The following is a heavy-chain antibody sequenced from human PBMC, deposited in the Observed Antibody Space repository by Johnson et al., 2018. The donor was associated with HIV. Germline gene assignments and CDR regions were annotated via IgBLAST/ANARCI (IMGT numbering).Heavy chain of an antibody. CDR2: INWNGDST. CDR1: GFTFSNAW. CDR3: ATGGRQCFEEPPWAFDI. V-gene: IGHV3-20*04. J-gene: IGHJ3*02. Sequence: VQLVESGGGLVKPGGSLRLSCAASGFTFSNAWMSWVRQAPGKGLEWVSGINWNGDSTGYGGYVQGRFIISRDHDKNSLFLQVNSLNAEDTALSYCATGGRQCFEEPPWAFDIWGQGTMVTVSS. D-gene: IGHD3-9*01.